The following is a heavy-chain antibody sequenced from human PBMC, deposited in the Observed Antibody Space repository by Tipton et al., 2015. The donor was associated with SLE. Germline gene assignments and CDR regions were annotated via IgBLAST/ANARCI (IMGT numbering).Heavy chain of an antibody. CDR3: ARDTNWGLDY. J-gene: IGHJ4*02. D-gene: IGHD3-16*01. CDR1: GEALSSDY. Sequence: GEALSSDYWSWIRQPPGKGLEWIGYINHSGNTNYNPSLKRRVTISVETSKNQFSLKLSSVTAADTAVYYCARDTNWGLDYWGQGTLVTVSS. V-gene: IGHV4-59*01. CDR2: INHSGNT.